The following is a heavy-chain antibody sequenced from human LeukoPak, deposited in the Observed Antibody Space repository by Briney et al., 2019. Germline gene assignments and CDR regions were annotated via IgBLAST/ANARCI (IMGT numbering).Heavy chain of an antibody. Sequence: GGSLRLSCAASGFTFSSYAMHWVRQAPGKGLEWVAVISYDGSNKYYADSVKGRFTISRDNSKNTLYLQMNSLRAEDTVVHYCASCSGIAVAGANDYWGQGTLVTVSS. D-gene: IGHD6-19*01. V-gene: IGHV3-30*04. CDR2: ISYDGSNK. CDR1: GFTFSSYA. J-gene: IGHJ4*02. CDR3: ASCSGIAVAGANDY.